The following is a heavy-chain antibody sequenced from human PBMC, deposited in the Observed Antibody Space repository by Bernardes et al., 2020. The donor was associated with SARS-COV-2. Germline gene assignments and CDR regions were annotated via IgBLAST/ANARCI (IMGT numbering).Heavy chain of an antibody. Sequence: GGSLRLSCAASGFTFSSYWMSWVRQAPGKGLEWVANIKQDGNEKYYVDSVKGRFTISRDNAKSSLYLQMNSLRAEDTAVYYCARAPFCSGTNCYSFDGGQRSYYFDYWGQGTLVTVSS. J-gene: IGHJ4*02. CDR3: ARAPFCSGTNCYSFDGGQRSYYFDY. V-gene: IGHV3-7*04. CDR2: IKQDGNEK. D-gene: IGHD2-15*01. CDR1: GFTFSSYW.